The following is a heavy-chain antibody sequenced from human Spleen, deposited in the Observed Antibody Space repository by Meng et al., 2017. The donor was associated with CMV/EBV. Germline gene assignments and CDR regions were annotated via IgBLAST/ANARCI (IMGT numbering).Heavy chain of an antibody. CDR2: ISSSSSTI. CDR1: GFTFSSYS. CDR3: ARDKVWFGELGFDY. D-gene: IGHD3-10*01. J-gene: IGHJ4*02. Sequence: GGSLRLSCAASGFTFSSYSMNWVRQAPGKGLEWVSYISSSSSTIYYADSVKGRFTISRDNSKNTLYLQMNSLRAEDTAVYYCARDKVWFGELGFDYWGQGTLVTVSS. V-gene: IGHV3-48*01.